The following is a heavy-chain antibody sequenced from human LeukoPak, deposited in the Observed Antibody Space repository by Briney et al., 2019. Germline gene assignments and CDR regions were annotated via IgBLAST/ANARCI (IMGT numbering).Heavy chain of an antibody. D-gene: IGHD4-17*01. Sequence: PGVSLRLSCAGSGFTFSSYGMHWVRQAPGKGLEWVAFIRYDGSNKYYADSVKGRFTISRDNSKNTLYLQMNSLRAEDTAVYYCARHYMTTVTKGAFDIWGQGTMVTVSS. CDR1: GFTFSSYG. V-gene: IGHV3-30*02. J-gene: IGHJ3*02. CDR2: IRYDGSNK. CDR3: ARHYMTTVTKGAFDI.